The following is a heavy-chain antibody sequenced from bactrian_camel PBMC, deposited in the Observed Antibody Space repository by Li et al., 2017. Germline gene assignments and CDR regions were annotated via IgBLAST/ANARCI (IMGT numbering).Heavy chain of an antibody. CDR3: AADQNTCTTASGRTLQPKAARYKM. J-gene: IGHJ4*01. CDR2: ISDTGART. Sequence: HVQLVESGGGSVQPGGSLRLSCATSGYVVASGCMGYFRQTPGKEREGVAAISDTGARTYYADSVKGRFTISSEKVENMMYLHLQMDSLTPEDTAMYYCAADQNTCTTASGRTLQPKAARYKMWGQGTQVTVS. CDR1: GYVVASGC. V-gene: IGHV3S53*01. D-gene: IGHD7*01.